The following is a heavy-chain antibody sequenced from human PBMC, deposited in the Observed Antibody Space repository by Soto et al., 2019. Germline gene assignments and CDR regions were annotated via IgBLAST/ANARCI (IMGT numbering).Heavy chain of an antibody. CDR3: VRCYCSVGSCYTCWHFDL. V-gene: IGHV1-18*01. Sequence: QVQLVQSGAEVKEPGASVKLSCQASGYTFMNYAISWVRQAPGQGLEWMGWISPSTGDTDQAQNFQGRATMTLDTSTKTANLELRTLRSDDSAVYYCVRCYCSVGSCYTCWHFDLWGRGTLVTVSS. D-gene: IGHD2-15*01. J-gene: IGHJ2*01. CDR2: ISPSTGDT. CDR1: GYTFMNYA.